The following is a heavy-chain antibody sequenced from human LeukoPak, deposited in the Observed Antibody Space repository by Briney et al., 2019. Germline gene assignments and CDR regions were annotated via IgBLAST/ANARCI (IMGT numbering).Heavy chain of an antibody. V-gene: IGHV3-7*04. CDR3: VRDSDLGDLIWGDL. Sequence: GGSLRLSCADSGFIFRNYWMTWVRQAPGRGLEWVANINQDGSKMFYIYSVRGRFTISRDNANNSLSLQMDGLRVEDTALYYCVRDSDLGDLIWGDLWGRGPVASVSS. CDR1: GFIFRNYW. D-gene: IGHD2-21*02. CDR2: INQDGSKM. J-gene: IGHJ1*01.